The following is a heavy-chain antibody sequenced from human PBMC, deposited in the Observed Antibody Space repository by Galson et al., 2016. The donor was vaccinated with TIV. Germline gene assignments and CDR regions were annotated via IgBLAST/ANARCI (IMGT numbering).Heavy chain of an antibody. D-gene: IGHD2-2*02. Sequence: QSGAEVKKPGESLRISCKGSGYSFTNYWISWVRQMPGKGLEWMGKIDPSDSYTNYSPAFQGHVSIPADKSINTAYLQWSSLKASDTAMYYCAISLGVPGSIKAGRRRDMGVWGQGTTVTVSS. J-gene: IGHJ6*02. CDR3: AISLGVPGSIKAGRRRDMGV. CDR1: GYSFTNYW. CDR2: IDPSDSYT. V-gene: IGHV5-10-1*01.